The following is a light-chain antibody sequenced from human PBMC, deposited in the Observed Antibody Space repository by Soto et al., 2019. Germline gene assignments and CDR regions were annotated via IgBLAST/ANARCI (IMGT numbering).Light chain of an antibody. J-gene: IGKJ1*01. CDR3: QHYNTWPWT. Sequence: ETVMTQSPATLSVSPGERATLSCWASQSVNSNLAWYQQKLGQAPRVLIYGASTRATGIPARFSGSGSETEFILTISSLQSEDSATYSCQHYNTWPWTFGQGTKVEIK. CDR1: QSVNSN. CDR2: GAS. V-gene: IGKV3-15*01.